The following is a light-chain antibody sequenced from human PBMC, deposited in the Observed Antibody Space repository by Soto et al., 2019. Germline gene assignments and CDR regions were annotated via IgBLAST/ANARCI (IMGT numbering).Light chain of an antibody. V-gene: IGLV2-14*03. CDR3: SSYTTGNTYV. CDR1: SSDVGYYNY. CDR2: DVS. J-gene: IGLJ1*01. Sequence: QSALTQPASVSGSPGQSITISCTGTSSDVGYYNYVSWYQQHPGKAPKLMVYDVSNRPSGVSNRFSGSKSGNTASLTISGLQAEDEADYYCSSYTTGNTYVFGTGTKLTVL.